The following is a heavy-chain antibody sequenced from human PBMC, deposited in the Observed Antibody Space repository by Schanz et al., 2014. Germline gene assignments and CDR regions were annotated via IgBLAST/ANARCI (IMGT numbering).Heavy chain of an antibody. Sequence: EVQLVESGGGLVRPGGSLRLSCAASGFTFSNYAMSWVRQAPGKGLEWVSTISGRSGTTNYADSVKGRFTISRANSKNTLYLQMNSLRAEDTAVYYCAKDHAGSDILTALGDWGQGTLVTVSS. CDR3: AKDHAGSDILTALGD. D-gene: IGHD3-9*01. J-gene: IGHJ4*02. CDR1: GFTFSNYA. CDR2: ISGRSGTT. V-gene: IGHV3-23*04.